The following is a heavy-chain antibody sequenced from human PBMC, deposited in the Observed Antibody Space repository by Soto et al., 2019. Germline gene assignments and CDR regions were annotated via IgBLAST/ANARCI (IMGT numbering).Heavy chain of an antibody. Sequence: QVQLVQSGVEVKKPGDSVKVSCKTSGYVFTTYGISWVRQAPGQRLEYVGWVSTYDDGTNYAQKFRGRVTMTADTSTTTVYMDLRSLTSDDTAVYYCARDWGAQTSTITDYWGQGTLVTVST. CDR3: ARDWGAQTSTITDY. D-gene: IGHD5-12*01. CDR1: GYVFTTYG. V-gene: IGHV1-18*01. CDR2: VSTYDDGT. J-gene: IGHJ4*02.